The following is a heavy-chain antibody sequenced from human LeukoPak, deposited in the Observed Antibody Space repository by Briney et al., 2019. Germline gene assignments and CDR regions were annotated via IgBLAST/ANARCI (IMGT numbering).Heavy chain of an antibody. V-gene: IGHV4-39*01. CDR2: ISHTGST. CDR1: GASINTSNFY. Sequence: SETLSLTCTVSGASINTSNFYWGWIRQPPGKGLESIGSISHTGSTYCNPSLNSRVTISVDTSKSQFSLKLSSVTAADTAAYYCARQGTSTRGGYWLDPWGQGILVTVSS. J-gene: IGHJ5*02. CDR3: ARQGTSTRGGYWLDP. D-gene: IGHD3-10*01.